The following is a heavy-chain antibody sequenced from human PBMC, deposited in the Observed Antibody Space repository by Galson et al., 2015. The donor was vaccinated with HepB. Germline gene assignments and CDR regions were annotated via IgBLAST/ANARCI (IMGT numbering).Heavy chain of an antibody. J-gene: IGHJ4*02. Sequence: LRLSCAGSGFTFSGSAMHWVRQASGKGLEWIGRIGSNANNYATAYKASVKGRFTISRDDSKNTAYLQMNSLRTEDTAVYYCTRLGDLSGYSSCWGQGTLVTVSS. D-gene: IGHD3-22*01. CDR2: IGSNANNYAT. CDR3: TRLGDLSGYSSC. V-gene: IGHV3-73*01. CDR1: GFTFSGSA.